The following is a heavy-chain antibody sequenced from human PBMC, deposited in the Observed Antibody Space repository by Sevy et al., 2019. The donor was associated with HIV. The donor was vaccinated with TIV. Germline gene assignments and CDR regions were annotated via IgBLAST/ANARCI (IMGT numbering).Heavy chain of an antibody. Sequence: ASVKVSCKASGYTFTGYYMYWVRQAPGQGLEWMGWINPNRGGTNYAQKFQGRVTMTRDTSISTAYMELSRLRSDDTAVYYCARGRIYGMDVWGQGTTVTVSS. CDR2: INPNRGGT. CDR3: ARGRIYGMDV. J-gene: IGHJ6*02. V-gene: IGHV1-2*02. CDR1: GYTFTGYY.